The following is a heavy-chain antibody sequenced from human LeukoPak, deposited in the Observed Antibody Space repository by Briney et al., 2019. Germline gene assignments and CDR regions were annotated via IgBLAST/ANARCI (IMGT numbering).Heavy chain of an antibody. Sequence: GGSLRLSCAASGFTFSSYAMSWVRQAPGKGLEWVSVIYSGGSAYYAESVKGRFTISRDDSKNTLDLQMNSLRAEDTAVYYCAGYGGNSPHDAFDIWGQGTMVTVSS. J-gene: IGHJ3*02. CDR2: IYSGGSA. V-gene: IGHV3-53*01. D-gene: IGHD4-23*01. CDR3: AGYGGNSPHDAFDI. CDR1: GFTFSSYA.